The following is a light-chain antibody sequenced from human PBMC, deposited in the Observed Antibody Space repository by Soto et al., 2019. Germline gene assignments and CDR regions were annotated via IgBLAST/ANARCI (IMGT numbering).Light chain of an antibody. V-gene: IGKV1-33*01. Sequence: DIQMTQSPSSLSASVGDRVTITCQASQDISNYLNWYQQKPVKAPKLLIYDASNLETGVPSRFSGSGSVTDFTFTISSLQPEDIATYYCQQYDNLPYTFGQGTKLESK. J-gene: IGKJ2*01. CDR3: QQYDNLPYT. CDR1: QDISNY. CDR2: DAS.